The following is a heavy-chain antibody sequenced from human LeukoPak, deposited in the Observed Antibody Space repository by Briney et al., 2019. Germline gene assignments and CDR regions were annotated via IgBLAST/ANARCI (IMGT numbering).Heavy chain of an antibody. CDR3: ARLAGWIQLWYDAFDI. CDR1: GGSISSYY. Sequence: PSETLSLTCTVSGGSISSYYWSWIRQPPGKGLEWIGYIYYSGSTNYNPSLKSRVTISVDTSKNQFSLKLSSVTAADTAVYYCARLAGWIQLWYDAFDIWGQGTMVTVSS. D-gene: IGHD5-18*01. J-gene: IGHJ3*02. V-gene: IGHV4-59*08. CDR2: IYYSGST.